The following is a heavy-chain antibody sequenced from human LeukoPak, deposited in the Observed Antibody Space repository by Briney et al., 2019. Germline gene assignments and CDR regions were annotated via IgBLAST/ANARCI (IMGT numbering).Heavy chain of an antibody. V-gene: IGHV1-2*02. Sequence: ASVKVSCKASGGTFSSYAISWVRQAPGQGLEWMGWINPNSGGTNYAQKFQGRVTMTRDTSISTAYMELSRLRSDDTAVYYCARERGSYYYDRDAFDIWGQGTMVTVSS. CDR2: INPNSGGT. CDR3: ARERGSYYYDRDAFDI. J-gene: IGHJ3*02. D-gene: IGHD3-22*01. CDR1: GGTFSSYA.